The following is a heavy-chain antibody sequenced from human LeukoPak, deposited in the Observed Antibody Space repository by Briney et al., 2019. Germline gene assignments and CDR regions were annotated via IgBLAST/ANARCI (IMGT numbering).Heavy chain of an antibody. CDR1: AGSISSRY. J-gene: IGHJ3*02. CDR3: ATPQSVDAFDI. Sequence: PSETLSLTCTVSAGSISSRYWSWIRQPPGKGLEWIASIYYSGSSNYNPSLESRVTISVATSKNQFSLNLSSVTAADTAVYYCATPQSVDAFDIWGQGTMVTVSS. V-gene: IGHV4-59*11. CDR2: IYYSGSS.